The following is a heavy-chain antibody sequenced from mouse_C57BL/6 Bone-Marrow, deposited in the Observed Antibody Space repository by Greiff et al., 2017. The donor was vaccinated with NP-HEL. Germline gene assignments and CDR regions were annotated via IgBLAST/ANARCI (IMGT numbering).Heavy chain of an antibody. J-gene: IGHJ4*01. V-gene: IGHV1-4*01. CDR1: GYTFTSYT. Sequence: VQLQQSGAELARPGASVKMSCKASGYTFTSYTMHWVKQRPGQGLEWIGYINPSSGYTKYNQKFKDKATLTADKSSSPAYMQLSSLTSEYSAVYYCARSGEGAMDYWGQGTSVTVSS. D-gene: IGHD3-1*01. CDR3: ARSGEGAMDY. CDR2: INPSSGYT.